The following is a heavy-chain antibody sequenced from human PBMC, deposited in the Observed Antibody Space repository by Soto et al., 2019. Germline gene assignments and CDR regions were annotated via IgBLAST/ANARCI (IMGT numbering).Heavy chain of an antibody. CDR1: GYTFTGYY. D-gene: IGHD6-13*01. J-gene: IGHJ5*02. V-gene: IGHV1-69*13. Sequence: SVKVSCKASGYTFTGYYIHWVRQAPGQGLEWMGGIIPIFGTANYAQKFQGRVTITADESTSTAYMELSSLRSEDTAVYYCARDNPLNIAAAGTSWFDPWGQGTLVTVSS. CDR2: IIPIFGTA. CDR3: ARDNPLNIAAAGTSWFDP.